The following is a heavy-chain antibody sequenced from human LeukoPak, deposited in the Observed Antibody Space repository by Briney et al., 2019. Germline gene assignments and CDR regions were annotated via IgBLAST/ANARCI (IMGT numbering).Heavy chain of an antibody. CDR3: ASGYGSGSDWFDP. Sequence: GGSLTLSCAASGFTFDNYDMNWVRQAPGKGLEWVSYISSSGSSKYYADSVKGRFTISRDNTKNSLFLQMNSLRDEDTAVYYCASGYGSGSDWFDPWGQRTVVTVSS. D-gene: IGHD3-10*01. CDR1: GFTFDNYD. CDR2: ISSSGSSK. V-gene: IGHV3-48*03. J-gene: IGHJ5*02.